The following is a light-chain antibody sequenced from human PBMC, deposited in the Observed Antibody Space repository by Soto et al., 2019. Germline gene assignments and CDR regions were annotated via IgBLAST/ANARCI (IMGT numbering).Light chain of an antibody. Sequence: QSVLTQPASVSGSPGQSITISCTGTSSDVGGYNYVSWYQQHPGKAPKLMIYEVSNRPSGVSNRFSGSKSGNTASLTISGLQAEDEDDYYCSSYTRSSPLVFGGGTKLTVL. CDR1: SSDVGGYNY. CDR3: SSYTRSSPLV. J-gene: IGLJ2*01. V-gene: IGLV2-14*01. CDR2: EVS.